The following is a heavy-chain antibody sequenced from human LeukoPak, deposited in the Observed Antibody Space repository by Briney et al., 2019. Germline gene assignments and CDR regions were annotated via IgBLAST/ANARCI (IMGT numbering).Heavy chain of an antibody. Sequence: ETLSLTCTVSGGSISSSSYCWGWIRQPPGRGLEWVSAISGTGDNIYYADSVKGRFSISRDNSKNTLYLQMNSLRAEDTAVYYCARGDYSGNLRYFDFWGQGTLVTVSS. D-gene: IGHD4-23*01. CDR2: ISGTGDNI. V-gene: IGHV3-23*01. CDR1: GGSISSSSYC. J-gene: IGHJ4*02. CDR3: ARGDYSGNLRYFDF.